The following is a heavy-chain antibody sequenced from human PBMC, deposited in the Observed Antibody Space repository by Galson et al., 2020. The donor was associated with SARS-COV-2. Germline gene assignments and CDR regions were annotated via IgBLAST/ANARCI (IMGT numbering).Heavy chain of an antibody. CDR2: IYYSGST. J-gene: IGHJ4*02. D-gene: IGHD3-10*01. Sequence: SETLSLTCTVSGGSISSHFWSWIRQPPGKGLEWIGYIYYSGSTNYNPSLKSRVTISVDTSKNQFSLKLSSVTAADTAVYYCARLDWCYGSGSYFDYWGQGTLVTVSS. V-gene: IGHV4-59*11. CDR3: ARLDWCYGSGSYFDY. CDR1: GGSISSHF.